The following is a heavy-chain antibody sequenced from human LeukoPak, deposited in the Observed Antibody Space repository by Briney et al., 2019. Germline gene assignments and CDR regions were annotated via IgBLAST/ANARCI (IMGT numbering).Heavy chain of an antibody. Sequence: GESLRLSCAASGFIFSTYTMNWVRKAPGKGLDWDSSITSGSTYISYADSLKGRFTVSRDNARNSLYLQMNSLRAEDTAVYYCARDACSSTSCFRDSWGLGTLVTVSS. CDR1: GFIFSTYT. D-gene: IGHD2-2*01. CDR2: ITSGSTYI. V-gene: IGHV3-21*01. J-gene: IGHJ4*02. CDR3: ARDACSSTSCFRDS.